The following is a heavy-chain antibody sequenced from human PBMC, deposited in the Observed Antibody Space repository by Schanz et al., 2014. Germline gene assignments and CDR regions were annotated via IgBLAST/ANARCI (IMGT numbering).Heavy chain of an antibody. CDR3: AKQIHYDILTVTRN. CDR2: LSGSSVST. CDR1: GFSFSSYS. Sequence: DLVESGGGLIQRGESLRLSCSASGFSFSSYSMNWVRQAPGKGLEWVSALSGSSVSTYYADSVKGRFTISRDNSKNTLDLQMNSLRAEDTAVYYCAKQIHYDILTVTRNWGQGTLVTVSS. D-gene: IGHD3-9*01. J-gene: IGHJ4*02. V-gene: IGHV3-23*04.